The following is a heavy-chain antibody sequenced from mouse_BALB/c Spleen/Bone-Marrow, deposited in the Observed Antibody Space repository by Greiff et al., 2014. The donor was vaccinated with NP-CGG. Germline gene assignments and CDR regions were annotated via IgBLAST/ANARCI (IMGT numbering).Heavy chain of an antibody. Sequence: VQLQESGSVLVRPGASVKLSCKASGYTFTSSWMHWAKQRPGQGLEWIGEIHPNSGNTNYNEKFKGKATLTVDTSSSTAYVDLSSLTSEDSAVYYCAREKIYGNYLWYFDVWGAGTTVTV. V-gene: IGHV1S130*01. J-gene: IGHJ1*01. CDR3: AREKIYGNYLWYFDV. D-gene: IGHD2-1*01. CDR2: IHPNSGNT. CDR1: GYTFTSSW.